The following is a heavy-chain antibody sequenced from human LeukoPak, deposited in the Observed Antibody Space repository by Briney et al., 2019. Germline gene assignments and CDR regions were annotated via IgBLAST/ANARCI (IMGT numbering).Heavy chain of an antibody. Sequence: PGGSLRLSCAASGFTFSSYGMHWVRQAPGKGLEWVAVIWYDGSSKYYADSVKGRFTISRDNSKNTLYLQMNSLRAEDTAVYYCAKGKSRNWNSLDYWGQGTLVTVSS. CDR3: AKGKSRNWNSLDY. CDR2: IWYDGSSK. D-gene: IGHD1-7*01. CDR1: GFTFSSYG. J-gene: IGHJ4*02. V-gene: IGHV3-33*06.